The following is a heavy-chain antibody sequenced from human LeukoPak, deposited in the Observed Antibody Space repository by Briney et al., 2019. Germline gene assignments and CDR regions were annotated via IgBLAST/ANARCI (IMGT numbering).Heavy chain of an antibody. CDR1: GFTFSSYG. D-gene: IGHD3-22*01. CDR3: ARAGYYDSSGTDAFDI. V-gene: IGHV3-30*03. J-gene: IGHJ3*02. CDR2: ISYDGSNK. Sequence: GGSLRLSCAASGFTFSSYGMHWVRQAPGKGLEWVAVISYDGSNKYYADSVKGRFTISRDNSKNTLYLQMNSLRAEDTAVYYCARAGYYDSSGTDAFDIWGQGTMVTVSS.